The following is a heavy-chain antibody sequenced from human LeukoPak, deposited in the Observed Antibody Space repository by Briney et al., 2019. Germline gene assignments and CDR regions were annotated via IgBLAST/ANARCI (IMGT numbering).Heavy chain of an antibody. CDR1: GGSISSSSYY. D-gene: IGHD3-22*01. CDR3: ARQSKGIIVITDFQH. CDR2: IYYSGNT. Sequence: SETLSLTCTVSGGSISSSSYYWGWIRQPPGKGLEWIGSIYYSGNTYYSPSLRSRVTISVDTSKNQFSLKLSSVTAADTAVYYCARQSKGIIVITDFQHWGQGTLVTVSS. V-gene: IGHV4-39*01. J-gene: IGHJ1*01.